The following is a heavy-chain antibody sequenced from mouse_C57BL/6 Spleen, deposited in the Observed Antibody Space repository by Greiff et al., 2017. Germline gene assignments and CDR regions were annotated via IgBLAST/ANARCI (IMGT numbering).Heavy chain of an antibody. Sequence: VQLKESGGGLVKPGGSLKLSCAASGFTFSSYAMSWVRQTPEKRLEWVATISDGGSYTYYPDNVKGRFTISRDNAKNNLYLQMSHLKSEDTAMYYCARGRYDFYFDYWGQGTTLTVSS. J-gene: IGHJ2*01. CDR2: ISDGGSYT. D-gene: IGHD2-4*01. V-gene: IGHV5-4*01. CDR1: GFTFSSYA. CDR3: ARGRYDFYFDY.